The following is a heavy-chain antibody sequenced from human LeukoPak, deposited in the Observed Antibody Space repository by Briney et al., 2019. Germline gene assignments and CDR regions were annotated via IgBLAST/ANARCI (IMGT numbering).Heavy chain of an antibody. V-gene: IGHV3-33*01. CDR2: IWYDGSNK. J-gene: IGHJ4*02. Sequence: PGGSLRLSCAASGFTFSSYGMHWVRQAPGKGLEWVAVIWYDGSNKYYADSVKGRFTISRDNSKNTLYLQLNSLTAEDTAVYFCARGWQQLVPDYWGQGTLVTVSS. CDR1: GFTFSSYG. CDR3: ARGWQQLVPDY. D-gene: IGHD6-13*01.